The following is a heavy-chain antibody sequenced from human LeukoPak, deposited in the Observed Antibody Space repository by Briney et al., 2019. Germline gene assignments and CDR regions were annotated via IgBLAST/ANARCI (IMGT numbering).Heavy chain of an antibody. CDR2: INHSGST. Sequence: SETLSLTCTVSGGSISSSSYYWSWIRQPPGKGLEWIGEINHSGSTNYNPSLKSRVTISVDTSKNQFSLKLSSVTAADTAVYYCARHYYSSGWYYWFDPWGQGTLVTVSS. D-gene: IGHD6-19*01. CDR1: GGSISSSSYY. V-gene: IGHV4-39*01. J-gene: IGHJ5*02. CDR3: ARHYYSSGWYYWFDP.